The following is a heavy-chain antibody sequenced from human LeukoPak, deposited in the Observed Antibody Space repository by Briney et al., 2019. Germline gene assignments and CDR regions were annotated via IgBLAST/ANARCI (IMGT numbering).Heavy chain of an antibody. CDR2: IYYSGST. CDR3: ARPARPYQNPLDY. Sequence: SETLSLTCTVSGGSISSSSYYWGWIRQPPGKGLEWIGGIYYSGSTYYNPSLKSRVTISVDTSRNQFSLKLSSVTAADTAVYYCARPARPYQNPLDYWGQGALVTVSS. J-gene: IGHJ4*02. V-gene: IGHV4-39*01. D-gene: IGHD2-2*01. CDR1: GGSISSSSYY.